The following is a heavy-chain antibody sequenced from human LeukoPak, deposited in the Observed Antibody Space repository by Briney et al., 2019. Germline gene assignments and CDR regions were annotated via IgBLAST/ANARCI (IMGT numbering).Heavy chain of an antibody. CDR2: ISVINNANT. Sequence: ASVKVSCKASGGTFSSYAISWVRQAPGQGLEWMGWISVINNANTRYAQNFQGRLTMTIDTSTTTAYMELRSLRSDDTAVYYCSREFPFCGADCFSGVFDIWGQGTMVTVS. J-gene: IGHJ3*02. CDR3: SREFPFCGADCFSGVFDI. D-gene: IGHD2-21*02. CDR1: GGTFSSYA. V-gene: IGHV1-18*01.